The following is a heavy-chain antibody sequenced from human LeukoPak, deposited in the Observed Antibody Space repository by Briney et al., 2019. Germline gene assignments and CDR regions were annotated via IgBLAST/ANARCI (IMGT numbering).Heavy chain of an antibody. D-gene: IGHD1-14*01. CDR3: AKERMYNNGWFSP. Sequence: GGSLRLSCAASGFTFSSYGMHWVRQAPGKGLEWVAVISYDGSNKYYADSVKGRFTISRDNSKNTLYLQMDSLRAEDMAVYYCAKERMYNNGWFSPWGQGTLVTVSA. CDR2: ISYDGSNK. V-gene: IGHV3-30*12. J-gene: IGHJ5*02. CDR1: GFTFSSYG.